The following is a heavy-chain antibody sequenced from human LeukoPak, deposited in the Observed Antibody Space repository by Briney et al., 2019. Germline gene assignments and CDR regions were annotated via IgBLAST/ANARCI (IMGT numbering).Heavy chain of an antibody. J-gene: IGHJ5*02. V-gene: IGHV4-4*07. CDR1: GGSIRIYY. CDR2: IYTSGST. Sequence: SETLSLMCTVSGGSIRIYYWSWTRQPAGKGREWIGRIYTSGSTNYNPSLKSLVTMSVDTSKNQFSLKLSSVTAAATAVYYCPRARLDTLFDPCGQGTLVTASS. CDR3: PRARLDTLFDP.